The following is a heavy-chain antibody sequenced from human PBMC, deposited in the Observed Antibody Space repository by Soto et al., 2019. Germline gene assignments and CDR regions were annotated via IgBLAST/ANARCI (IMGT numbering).Heavy chain of an antibody. J-gene: IGHJ6*02. CDR2: ISWDGGST. D-gene: IGHD3-9*01. V-gene: IGHV3-43D*04. Sequence: HPGGSLRLSCAASGFTFDDYAMHWVRQAPGKGLEWVSLISWDGGSTYYADSVKGRFTISRDNSKNSLYLQMNSLRAEDTALYYCAKDQADYDILPLRGMDVWGQGTTVTVSS. CDR1: GFTFDDYA. CDR3: AKDQADYDILPLRGMDV.